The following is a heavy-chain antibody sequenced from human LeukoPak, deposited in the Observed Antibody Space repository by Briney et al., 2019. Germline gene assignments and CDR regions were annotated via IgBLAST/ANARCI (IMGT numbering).Heavy chain of an antibody. CDR3: ARGASGYPYYYYYYGMDA. CDR1: GYSFTSYW. V-gene: IGHV5-51*01. J-gene: IGHJ6*02. CDR2: IYPGDSDT. Sequence: GESLKISCKGSGYSFTSYWIGWVRQMPGKGLEWMGIIYPGDSDTRYSPSFQGQVTISADKSISTAYLQWSSLKASDTAMYYCARGASGYPYYYYYYGMDAWGQGTTVTVSS. D-gene: IGHD5-12*01.